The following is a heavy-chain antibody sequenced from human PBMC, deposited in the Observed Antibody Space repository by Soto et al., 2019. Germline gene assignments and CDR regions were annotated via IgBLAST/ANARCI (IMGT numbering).Heavy chain of an antibody. Sequence: EVHLVESGGGLVQPGGSLRLSCAASGFTFSSYWMHWVRQAPGKGLVWVSRLNTDGSSTTYADSVKGRFTISRDNAKNPLFLQMNRLRAEDTAVYYCARPRYDGSGTPFDYWGQGTLVTVSP. CDR1: GFTFSSYW. CDR3: ARPRYDGSGTPFDY. V-gene: IGHV3-74*01. J-gene: IGHJ4*02. D-gene: IGHD3-22*01. CDR2: LNTDGSST.